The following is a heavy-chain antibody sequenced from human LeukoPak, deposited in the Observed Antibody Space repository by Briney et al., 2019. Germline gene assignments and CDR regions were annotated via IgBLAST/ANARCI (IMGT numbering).Heavy chain of an antibody. J-gene: IGHJ4*02. CDR3: ARGEWLVSY. CDR2: INTNAGNP. CDR1: GYTFTNFA. D-gene: IGHD6-19*01. V-gene: IGHV7-4-1*02. Sequence: ASVKVSCKASGYTFTNFAINWVRQAPGQGLEWMGWINTNAGNPTYAQGFTGRFVFSLDTSVSTAYLQINSLKAEDTAVYYCARGEWLVSYWGQGTLVTVSS.